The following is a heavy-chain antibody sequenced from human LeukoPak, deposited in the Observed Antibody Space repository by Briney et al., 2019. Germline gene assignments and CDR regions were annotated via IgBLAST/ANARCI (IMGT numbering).Heavy chain of an antibody. V-gene: IGHV4-61*02. J-gene: IGHJ3*02. CDR1: GGSISSGTYY. CDR3: ARDSRSYDAFDI. CDR2: IYTSGST. Sequence: SQTLSLTCTVSGGSISSGTYYWTWIRQPAGKGLAWIGRIYTSGSTNYNPSLKSRVTISVDTSKNQFSLKLSSVTATDTAVYYCARDSRSYDAFDIWGPGTMVTVSS. D-gene: IGHD1-26*01.